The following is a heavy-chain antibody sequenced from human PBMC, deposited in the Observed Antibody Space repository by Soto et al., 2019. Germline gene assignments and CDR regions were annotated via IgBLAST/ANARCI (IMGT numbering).Heavy chain of an antibody. V-gene: IGHV1-18*04. D-gene: IGHD2-15*01. Sequence: ASVKVSCKASGYTFTSYGISWVRQAPGQGLEWMGWISAYNGNTNYAQKLQGRVTMTTDTSTSTAYMELRSLRSDDTALYYCARECSGGSCYPSYYYYGMDVWGQGTTVTVSS. CDR2: ISAYNGNT. CDR3: ARECSGGSCYPSYYYYGMDV. CDR1: GYTFTSYG. J-gene: IGHJ6*02.